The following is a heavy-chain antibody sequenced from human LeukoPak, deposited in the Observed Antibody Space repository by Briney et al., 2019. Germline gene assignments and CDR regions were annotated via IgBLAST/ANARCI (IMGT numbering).Heavy chain of an antibody. CDR2: INPNSGGT. CDR3: ARKGMVAATRHYYYYYGMDV. CDR1: GYTFTGYY. D-gene: IGHD2-15*01. J-gene: IGHJ6*02. V-gene: IGHV1-2*02. Sequence: ASVKVSFKASGYTFTGYYMHWARQAPGQGLEWMGWINPNSGGTNYAQKFQGRVTMTRDTSISTAYMELSRLRSDDTAVYYCARKGMVAATRHYYYYYGMDVWGQGTTVTVSS.